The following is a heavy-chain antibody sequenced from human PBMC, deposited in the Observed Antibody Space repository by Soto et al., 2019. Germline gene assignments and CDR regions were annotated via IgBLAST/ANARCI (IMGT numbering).Heavy chain of an antibody. V-gene: IGHV4-39*01. Sequence: QLQLQESGPGLVKPSETLSLTCTVSGGSISSSSYYWGWIRQPPGKGLEWIGSIYYSGSTYYNPSLKSRVTISVDTSKNQYSLKLSSLTAADTAVYYCARHWDGSWRDCEFDYWGQGTLVTVSS. CDR3: ARHWDGSWRDCEFDY. CDR1: GGSISSSSYY. J-gene: IGHJ4*02. CDR2: IYYSGST. D-gene: IGHD2-21*02.